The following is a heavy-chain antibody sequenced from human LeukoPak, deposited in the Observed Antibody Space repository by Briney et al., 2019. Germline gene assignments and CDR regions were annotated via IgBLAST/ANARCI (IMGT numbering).Heavy chain of an antibody. Sequence: SETLSLTCTVSGGSISSGGYYWSWIRQPAGKGLEWIGRIYTSGSTNYNPSLKSRVTISVDTSKNQFSLKLSSVTAADTAVYYCARDGNSSSWLPGAHFDYWGQGTLVTVSS. CDR2: IYTSGST. D-gene: IGHD6-13*01. CDR1: GGSISSGGYY. J-gene: IGHJ4*02. V-gene: IGHV4-61*02. CDR3: ARDGNSSSWLPGAHFDY.